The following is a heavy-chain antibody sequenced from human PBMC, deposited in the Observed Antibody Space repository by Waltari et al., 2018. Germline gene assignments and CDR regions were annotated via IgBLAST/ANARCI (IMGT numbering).Heavy chain of an antibody. D-gene: IGHD5-12*01. Sequence: QVQLVQSGAEVKKPGASVKVSCKASGYTFTSYAMHWVRQAPGQRLEWMGWINAGNGNTKYSQKFQGRVTITRDTTASTDYMELSSLRSEDTAVYYCAREQGGLGAFDIWGQGTMVTVSS. V-gene: IGHV1-3*01. CDR1: GYTFTSYA. CDR3: AREQGGLGAFDI. CDR2: INAGNGNT. J-gene: IGHJ3*02.